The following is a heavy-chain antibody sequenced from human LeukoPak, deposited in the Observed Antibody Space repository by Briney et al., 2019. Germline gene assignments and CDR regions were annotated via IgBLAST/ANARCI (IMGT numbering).Heavy chain of an antibody. Sequence: GGSLRLSCAASGISFNNYGMSWVRQAPGKGLEWVPSISNGGHHTYYADSVRGRFTISRDNSKNTLYLQMDSLRAADTAVYYCAKVISSYSGYDSYWGQGTLVTVSS. CDR2: ISNGGHHT. CDR3: AKVISSYSGYDSY. J-gene: IGHJ4*02. D-gene: IGHD5-12*01. V-gene: IGHV3-23*01. CDR1: GISFNNYG.